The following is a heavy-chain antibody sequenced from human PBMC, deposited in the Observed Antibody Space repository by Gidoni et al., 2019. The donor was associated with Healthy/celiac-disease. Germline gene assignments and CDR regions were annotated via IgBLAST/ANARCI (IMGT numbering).Heavy chain of an antibody. V-gene: IGHV3-23*01. D-gene: IGHD5-12*01. Sequence: EVQLLESGGGLVQTGGSLRPSCPASGFTFSGYAMSWVRQAPGRGLEGVSAISGSGGSTYYADSGKGRFTISRDNSKNTLYLQMNSLRAEDTAVYYCAKDLEYGGYALGDYWGQGTLVTVSS. CDR2: ISGSGGST. CDR3: AKDLEYGGYALGDY. J-gene: IGHJ4*02. CDR1: GFTFSGYA.